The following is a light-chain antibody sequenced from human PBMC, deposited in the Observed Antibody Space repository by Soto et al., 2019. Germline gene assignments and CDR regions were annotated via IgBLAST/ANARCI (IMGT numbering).Light chain of an antibody. CDR1: QNIFSW. V-gene: IGKV1-5*03. J-gene: IGKJ2*01. Sequence: IQMTQSPSTLSASVGDRVTITCRASQNIFSWLAWYRQTPGKAPNLLIYKASTLQSGVPSRFSGSGSGTEFTLTISSLQPDDFATYYCHQYNSYPYTFGQGTKLEIQ. CDR2: KAS. CDR3: HQYNSYPYT.